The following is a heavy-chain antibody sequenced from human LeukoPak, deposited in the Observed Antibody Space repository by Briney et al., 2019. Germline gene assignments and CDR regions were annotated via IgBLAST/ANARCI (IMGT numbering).Heavy chain of an antibody. J-gene: IGHJ3*02. CDR1: GFTFRSHA. CDR2: ISYDGGNT. Sequence: GGSLRLSCAASGFTFRSHAMHWGRQDPGKGLEWVAVISYDGGNTYYVDSVKGRFTISRDNAKNTLYLQMNSLRPEDTAVYYCPRGGLCGPFHIWGQGTTVTLRS. CDR3: PRGGLCGPFHI. V-gene: IGHV3-30*01.